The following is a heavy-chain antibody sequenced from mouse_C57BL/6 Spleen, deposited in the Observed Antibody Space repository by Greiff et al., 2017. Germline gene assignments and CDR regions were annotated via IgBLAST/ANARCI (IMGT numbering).Heavy chain of an antibody. CDR1: GFTFSDYG. D-gene: IGHD2-2*01. CDR2: ISSGSSTI. J-gene: IGHJ2*01. Sequence: EVMLVESGGGLVKPGGSLKLSCAASGFTFSDYGMHWVRQAPEKGLEWVAYISSGSSTIYYADTVKGRFTISRDNAKNTLFVQMTSLRSEDTAMYYCARRYYAYDEEGFDYWGQGTTLTVSS. CDR3: ARRYYAYDEEGFDY. V-gene: IGHV5-17*01.